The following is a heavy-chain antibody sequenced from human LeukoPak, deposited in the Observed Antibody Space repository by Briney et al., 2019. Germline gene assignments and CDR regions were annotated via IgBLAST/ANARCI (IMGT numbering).Heavy chain of an antibody. D-gene: IGHD2-2*01. CDR1: GGSISSYY. Sequence: SETLSLTCTVSGGSISSYYWSWIRQPPGKGLEWIGYIYYSGSTNYNPSLKSRVTISVDTSKNQLSLKLSSVTAADTAVYYCARRYCSSTSCPPDYWGQGTLVTVSS. CDR2: IYYSGST. CDR3: ARRYCSSTSCPPDY. J-gene: IGHJ4*02. V-gene: IGHV4-59*12.